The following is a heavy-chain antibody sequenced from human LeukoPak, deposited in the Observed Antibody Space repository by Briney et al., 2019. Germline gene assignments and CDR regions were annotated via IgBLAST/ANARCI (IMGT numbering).Heavy chain of an antibody. D-gene: IGHD5-18*01. Sequence: SETLSLTCTVSGDSFSSHYWTWIRQPPGKGLEWIGSIYYSGSTYYNPSLKSRVTISVDTSKNQFSLKLSSVTAADTAVYYCARGSTWIQLWLPWDYWGQGTLVTVSS. CDR1: GDSFSSHY. J-gene: IGHJ4*02. CDR3: ARGSTWIQLWLPWDY. CDR2: IYYSGST. V-gene: IGHV4-59*11.